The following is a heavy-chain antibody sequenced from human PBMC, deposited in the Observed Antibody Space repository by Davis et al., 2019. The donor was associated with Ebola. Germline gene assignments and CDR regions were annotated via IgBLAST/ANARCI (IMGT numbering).Heavy chain of an antibody. CDR2: ISGSGGST. Sequence: GESLKISCAASGFTFSSYAMSWVRQAPGKGLEWVSAISGSGGSTYYADSVKGRFTISRDNAKNSLYLQMNSLRDEDTAVYYCARSDSSGYLSYYYGMDVWGKGTTVTVSS. V-gene: IGHV3-23*01. CDR3: ARSDSSGYLSYYYGMDV. CDR1: GFTFSSYA. D-gene: IGHD3-22*01. J-gene: IGHJ6*04.